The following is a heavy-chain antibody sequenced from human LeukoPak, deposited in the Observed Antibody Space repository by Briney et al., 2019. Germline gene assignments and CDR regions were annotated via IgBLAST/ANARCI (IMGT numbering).Heavy chain of an antibody. CDR3: ARDDILTGYYTFDY. V-gene: IGHV3-23*01. J-gene: IGHJ4*02. CDR2: ISGSGGST. Sequence: PGGSLRLSCVASGFTFSVYAMNWVRQAQGKGLEWVSAISGSGGSTYYADSVKGRFTISRDNPKNSLYLQMNSLRAGDTAVYYCARDDILTGYYTFDYWGQGTLVTVSS. D-gene: IGHD3-9*01. CDR1: GFTFSVYA.